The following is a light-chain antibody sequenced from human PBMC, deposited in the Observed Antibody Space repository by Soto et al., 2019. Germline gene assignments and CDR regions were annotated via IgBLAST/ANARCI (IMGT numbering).Light chain of an antibody. CDR3: QQRSNWPPVT. CDR2: DAS. J-gene: IGKJ4*01. CDR1: QSVSSY. V-gene: IGKV3-11*01. Sequence: EIVLTQSPATLSLSPGERATLSCRASQSVSSYLAWYQQEPGQAPRLLIYDASNRATGIPARFSGSGSGTDFTLTISSLEPEDFAIYYCQQRSNWPPVTFGGGTKVEIK.